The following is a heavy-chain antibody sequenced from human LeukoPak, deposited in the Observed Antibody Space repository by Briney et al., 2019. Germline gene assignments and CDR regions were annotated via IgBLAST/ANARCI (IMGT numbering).Heavy chain of an antibody. CDR1: GFTFSTYW. D-gene: IGHD1-26*01. CDR2: IKQDGSEK. V-gene: IGHV3-7*04. J-gene: IGHJ4*02. Sequence: GGSLRLSCAASGFTFSTYWMSWVRQAPGKGLEWVANIKQDGSEKYYVDSVKGRFTISRDNAKNSLFLQMNSLRAEDTAIYYCARDWAGSGSYGVEYWGQGTLVTVSS. CDR3: ARDWAGSGSYGVEY.